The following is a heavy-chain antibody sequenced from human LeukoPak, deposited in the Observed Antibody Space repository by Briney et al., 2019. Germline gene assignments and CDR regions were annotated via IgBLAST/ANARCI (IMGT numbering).Heavy chain of an antibody. CDR1: GFTFGSYW. V-gene: IGHV3-74*01. CDR3: ARGTAGYHSSYFDY. D-gene: IGHD3-16*02. Sequence: GGSLRLSCAASGFTFGSYWMHWVRQAPGKGLVWVSRINSDGSVTSYADSVKGRFTISRDNAENTLYLQMNSLRAEDTAVYYCARGTAGYHSSYFDYWGQGTLVTVSS. CDR2: INSDGSVT. J-gene: IGHJ4*02.